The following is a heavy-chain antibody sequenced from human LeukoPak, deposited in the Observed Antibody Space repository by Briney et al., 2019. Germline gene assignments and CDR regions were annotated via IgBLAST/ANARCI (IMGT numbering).Heavy chain of an antibody. J-gene: IGHJ6*03. CDR2: IGTASDT. D-gene: IGHD1-1*01. V-gene: IGHV3-13*01. CDR1: GFTFGSFD. CDR3: ARGPPRGKYYYMDV. Sequence: GGSLRLSCADSGFTFGSFDMHWVRPPTGQGLESVSTIGTASDTYYPGSVEGRFTLSRDNAKNSLYLQMNSLTAGDTAVYYCARGPPRGKYYYMDVWGKGTTVTVSS.